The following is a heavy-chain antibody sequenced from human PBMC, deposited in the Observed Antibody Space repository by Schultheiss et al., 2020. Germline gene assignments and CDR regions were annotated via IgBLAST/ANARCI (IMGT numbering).Heavy chain of an antibody. CDR2: MNPNSGGT. Sequence: ASVKVSCKASGYTFTSYDINWVRQATGQGLEWMGWMNPNSGGTNYAQKFQGWVTMTRDTSISTAYMELSRLRSDDTAVYYCARDIHPSSSVAAENYYYGMDVWGQGTTVTVSS. CDR1: GYTFTSYD. CDR3: ARDIHPSSSVAAENYYYGMDV. J-gene: IGHJ6*02. V-gene: IGHV1-2*04. D-gene: IGHD2-15*01.